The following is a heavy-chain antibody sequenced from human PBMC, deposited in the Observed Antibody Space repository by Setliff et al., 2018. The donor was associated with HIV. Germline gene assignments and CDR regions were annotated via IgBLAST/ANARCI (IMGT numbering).Heavy chain of an antibody. J-gene: IGHJ3*02. CDR1: GGSISSHY. CDR3: ARYWQQLGAYAFDI. CDR2: VYYSGST. D-gene: IGHD6-13*01. V-gene: IGHV4-59*11. Sequence: PSETLSLTCTVSGGSISSHYWSWIRQHPGKGLEWIGYVYYSGSTNYNPSLKSRVSISVDTSKNQFSLKLSSVTAADTAVYNCARYWQQLGAYAFDIWGQGTMVTVSS.